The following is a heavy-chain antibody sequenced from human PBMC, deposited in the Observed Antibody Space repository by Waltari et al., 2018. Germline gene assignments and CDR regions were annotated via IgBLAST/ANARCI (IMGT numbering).Heavy chain of an antibody. CDR2: IYHSGRT. J-gene: IGHJ4*02. Sequence: SRYSISRGYYWGWIRQPPGKGLEWIGSIYHSGRTYYNPSLKSRVTISVDTSKNQFSLKLSSVTAADTAVYYCARDRIYYDSSGYYYDYWGQGTLVTVSS. V-gene: IGHV4-38-2*02. CDR3: ARDRIYYDSSGYYYDY. CDR1: RYSISRGYY. D-gene: IGHD3-22*01.